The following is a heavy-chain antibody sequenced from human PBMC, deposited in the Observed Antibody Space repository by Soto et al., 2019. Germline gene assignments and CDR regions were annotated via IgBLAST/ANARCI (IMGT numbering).Heavy chain of an antibody. J-gene: IGHJ1*01. Sequence: GXSLRLSCAASGFTFSSYALSWFRQAPVKGLEWVSAISGSGGSTYYADSVKGRFTISRDNSKNTLYLQMNSLRAEDTAVYYCAKDRDTYYYDSSGYPDPFQHWGQGTLVTVS. D-gene: IGHD3-22*01. CDR1: GFTFSSYA. V-gene: IGHV3-23*01. CDR3: AKDRDTYYYDSSGYPDPFQH. CDR2: ISGSGGST.